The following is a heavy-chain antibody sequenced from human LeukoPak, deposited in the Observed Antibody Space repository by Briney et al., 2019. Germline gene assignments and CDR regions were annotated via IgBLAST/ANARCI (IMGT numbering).Heavy chain of an antibody. J-gene: IGHJ5*02. Sequence: SVKVFCKASGGTFSSYAISWVRQAPGQGLEWMGGITPIFGTASYAQKFQGRVTITADKSTSTAYMELSSLRSEDTAVYYCARAGQSSRVTMVRGVAYNWFDPWGQGTLVTVSS. CDR2: ITPIFGTA. D-gene: IGHD3-10*01. V-gene: IGHV1-69*06. CDR3: ARAGQSSRVTMVRGVAYNWFDP. CDR1: GGTFSSYA.